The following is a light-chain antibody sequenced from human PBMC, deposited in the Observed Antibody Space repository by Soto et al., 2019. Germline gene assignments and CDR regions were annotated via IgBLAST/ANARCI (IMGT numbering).Light chain of an antibody. CDR3: SSYTSSSTWV. J-gene: IGLJ3*02. Sequence: QSALTQPASVSGSLGQSITISCTGTSSDVGRYNYVSWYQQHPGKAPKLMIYEVSNRPSGVSNRFSGSKSGNTASLTISGLQAEDEADYYCSSYTSSSTWVFGGGTKLTVL. CDR2: EVS. CDR1: SSDVGRYNY. V-gene: IGLV2-14*01.